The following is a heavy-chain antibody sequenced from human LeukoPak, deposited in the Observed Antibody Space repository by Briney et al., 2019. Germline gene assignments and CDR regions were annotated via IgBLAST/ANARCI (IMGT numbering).Heavy chain of an antibody. CDR2: VSGGGGSSK. V-gene: IGHV3-23*01. J-gene: IGHJ4*02. CDR1: GFTFSLYA. Sequence: GGSLRLSCVATGFTFSLYAMTWVRQAPGKGVECVSGVSGGGGSSKHYADSGKVRFTISRDDSKNMVYLQMNSLRAEDTALYYCGKVVGGKVWVSDCWGQGTLVTVSS. CDR3: GKVVGGKVWVSDC. D-gene: IGHD1-26*01.